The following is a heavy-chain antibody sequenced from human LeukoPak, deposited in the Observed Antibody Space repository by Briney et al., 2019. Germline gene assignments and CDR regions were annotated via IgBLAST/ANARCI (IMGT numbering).Heavy chain of an antibody. V-gene: IGHV4-34*01. CDR2: INHSGST. CDR1: GGSFSGYY. D-gene: IGHD3-10*01. J-gene: IGHJ4*02. CDR3: ASRSGSYYNDY. Sequence: SETLSLTCAVYGGSFSGYYWSWIRQPPRKGLEWIGEINHSGSTNYNPSLKSRVTISVDTSKNQFSLKLSSVTAADTAVYYCASRSGSYYNDYWGQGTLVTVSS.